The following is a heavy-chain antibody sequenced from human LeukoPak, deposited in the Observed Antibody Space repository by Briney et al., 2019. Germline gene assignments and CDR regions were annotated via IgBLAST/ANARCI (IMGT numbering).Heavy chain of an antibody. V-gene: IGHV4-4*02. CDR2: IYHSGTT. J-gene: IGHJ5*02. D-gene: IGHD3-22*01. CDR3: ARLYYYDSRGLRPFDP. Sequence: SGTLSLTCAVSGGSLNSTNWWSWVRQAPGKGLEWIGEIYHSGTTSYNPSLKSRVSISVDKSKNQFSLKLNSVTAADTAVYFCARLYYYDSRGLRPFDPWGQGTLVTVSP. CDR1: GGSLNSTNW.